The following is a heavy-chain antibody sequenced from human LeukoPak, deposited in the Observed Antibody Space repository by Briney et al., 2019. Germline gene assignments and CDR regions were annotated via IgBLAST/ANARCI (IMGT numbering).Heavy chain of an antibody. CDR3: ASTETGTGF. Sequence: GGSLRLSCAASGFTFSSYSMNWVRQAPGKGLEWVSSISSSSSYIYYADSMKGRFTISRDNAKNSLYLQMNSLRAEDTAVYYCASTETGTGFWGQGTLVTVSS. J-gene: IGHJ4*02. V-gene: IGHV3-21*01. CDR1: GFTFSSYS. D-gene: IGHD1-1*01. CDR2: ISSSSSYI.